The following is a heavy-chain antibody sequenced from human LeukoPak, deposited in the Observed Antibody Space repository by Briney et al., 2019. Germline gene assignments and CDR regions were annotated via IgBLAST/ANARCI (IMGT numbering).Heavy chain of an antibody. Sequence: GGSLRLSCAASGFTFSDYYMSWIRQAPGKGLEWVSYISGSGSTKYYADSVKGRFTIARDNAKNSLYLQMNSLRAEDTAVYYCARRYYYNSGSYPFDYWGQGTPVTVSS. D-gene: IGHD3-10*01. V-gene: IGHV3-11*01. CDR2: ISGSGSTK. J-gene: IGHJ4*02. CDR1: GFTFSDYY. CDR3: ARRYYYNSGSYPFDY.